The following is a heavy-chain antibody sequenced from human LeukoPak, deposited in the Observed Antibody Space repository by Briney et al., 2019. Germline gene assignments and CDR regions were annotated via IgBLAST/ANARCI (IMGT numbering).Heavy chain of an antibody. J-gene: IGHJ4*02. CDR3: AGGRDTAMGPFDY. CDR2: IYYSGST. V-gene: IGHV4-59*01. CDR1: GGSISSYY. D-gene: IGHD5-18*01. Sequence: KPSETLSLTCTVSGGSISSYYWSWLRQPPGKGLEWIGYIYYSGSTNYNPSLKSRVTISVDTSKNQFSLKLSSVTAADTAVYYCAGGRDTAMGPFDYWGQGTLVTVSS.